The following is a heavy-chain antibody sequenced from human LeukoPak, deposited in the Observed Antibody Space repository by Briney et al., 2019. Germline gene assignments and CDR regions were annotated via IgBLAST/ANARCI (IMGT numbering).Heavy chain of an antibody. Sequence: GGSLRLFCAASGFTVSSNYMSWVRQAPGKGLEWVSVIYSGGSTYYADSVKGRFTISRDNSKNTLYLQMNSLRAEDTAVYYCARTYGSGSYYGVFDIWGQGTMVTVSS. CDR3: ARTYGSGSYYGVFDI. CDR1: GFTVSSNY. J-gene: IGHJ3*02. V-gene: IGHV3-53*01. D-gene: IGHD3-10*01. CDR2: IYSGGST.